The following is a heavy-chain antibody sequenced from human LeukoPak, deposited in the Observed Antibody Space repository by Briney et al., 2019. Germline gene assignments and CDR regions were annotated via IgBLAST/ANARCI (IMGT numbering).Heavy chain of an antibody. Sequence: GESLKISCKGSGYSFTSHWIGWVRQMPGKGLEWMGIIYPGDSDTRYSPSFQGQVTISADKSISTAYLQWSSLKASDAAMYYCARHQCSGGSCYPTEDYWGQGTLVTVSS. J-gene: IGHJ4*02. V-gene: IGHV5-51*01. CDR1: GYSFTSHW. D-gene: IGHD2-15*01. CDR2: IYPGDSDT. CDR3: ARHQCSGGSCYPTEDY.